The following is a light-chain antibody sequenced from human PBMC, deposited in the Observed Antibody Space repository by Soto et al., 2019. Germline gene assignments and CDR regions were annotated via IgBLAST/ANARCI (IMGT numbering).Light chain of an antibody. CDR1: SSDVGGYNY. CDR2: DVT. Sequence: QSVLTQPRSVSGSPGQSVTLSCTGTSSDVGGYNYVSWYQQHPGKAPKLMIYDVTKRPSGVPDRFSGSKSGNRASLTISGLQAEDEADYYCCSYAGSSTSMFGGGTQLTVL. J-gene: IGLJ3*02. V-gene: IGLV2-11*01. CDR3: CSYAGSSTSM.